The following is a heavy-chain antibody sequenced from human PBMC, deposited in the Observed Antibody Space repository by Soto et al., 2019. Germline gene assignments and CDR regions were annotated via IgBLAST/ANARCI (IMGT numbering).Heavy chain of an antibody. D-gene: IGHD5-12*01. CDR2: ISAYNDNA. CDR3: ARECCASNSCYGPDY. V-gene: IGHV1-18*01. J-gene: IGHJ4*02. Sequence: AAVKLSCQSSGYTFTSYHISWVRQAPGQGLEWMGWISAYNDNAKYAQKIQGRDTMTTDTSTSTSYMELRSLRSDDTAVYYCARECCASNSCYGPDYWGQGTLVTVSS. CDR1: GYTFTSYH.